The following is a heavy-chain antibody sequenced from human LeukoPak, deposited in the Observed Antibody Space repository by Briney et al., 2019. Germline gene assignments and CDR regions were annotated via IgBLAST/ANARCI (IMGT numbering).Heavy chain of an antibody. J-gene: IGHJ4*02. V-gene: IGHV3-7*01. CDR3: ARVGYSDFWSGYYWDY. CDR2: MKPDGTEK. CDR1: EFTFSGYW. D-gene: IGHD3-3*01. Sequence: GGSLRLSCAASEFTFSGYWMSWVRQAPGKGLEWVANMKPDGTEKHYLDSVRGRFTIFRDNAKNSLYLQMNSLRAEDTGVYYCARVGYSDFWSGYYWDYWGQGTLATVSS.